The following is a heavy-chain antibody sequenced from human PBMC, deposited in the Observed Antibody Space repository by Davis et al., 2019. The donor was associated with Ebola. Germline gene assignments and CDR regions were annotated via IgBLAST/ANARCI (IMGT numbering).Heavy chain of an antibody. CDR3: ARARAVAYYYYGMDV. CDR1: GGSISSGGYS. V-gene: IGHV4-30-2*01. Sequence: MPSETLSLTCAVSGGSISSGGYSWSWIRQPPGKGLEWIGYIYHSGSTNYNPSLKSRVTISVDKSKNQFSLKLSSVTAADTAVYYCARARAVAYYYYGMDVWGQGTTVTVSS. D-gene: IGHD6-19*01. J-gene: IGHJ6*02. CDR2: IYHSGST.